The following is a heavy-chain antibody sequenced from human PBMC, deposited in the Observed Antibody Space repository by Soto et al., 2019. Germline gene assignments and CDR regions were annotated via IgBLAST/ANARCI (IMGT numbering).Heavy chain of an antibody. D-gene: IGHD2-15*01. CDR1: GGSISSSSYY. V-gene: IGHV4-39*01. Sequence: QLQLQESGPGLVKPSETLSLTCTVSGGSISSSSYYWGWIRQPPGKGLEWIGSIYYSGSTYYNPSLKSRVTISVDTSKNQFSLKLSSVTAADTAVYYCARHPSGIVEVDYWGQGTLVTVSS. CDR2: IYYSGST. J-gene: IGHJ4*02. CDR3: ARHPSGIVEVDY.